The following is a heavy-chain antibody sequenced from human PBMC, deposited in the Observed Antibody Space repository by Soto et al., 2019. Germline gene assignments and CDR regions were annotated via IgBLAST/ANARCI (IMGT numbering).Heavy chain of an antibody. CDR2: IYYSGST. CDR3: ARDGADYYDSSGYRLYYFDS. J-gene: IGHJ4*02. V-gene: IGHV4-59*01. Sequence: SETLSLTCTVSGGSISSYYWSWIRQPPGKGLEWIGFIYYSGSTNYNPSLKSRVTISVDTSKNQFSLKLSSVTTADTAVYYCARDGADYYDSSGYRLYYFDSWGQGALVTV. D-gene: IGHD3-22*01. CDR1: GGSISSYY.